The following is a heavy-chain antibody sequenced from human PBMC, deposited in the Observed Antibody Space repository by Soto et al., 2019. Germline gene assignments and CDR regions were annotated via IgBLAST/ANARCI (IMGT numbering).Heavy chain of an antibody. J-gene: IGHJ4*02. CDR2: ISNDGNNK. CDR1: GFTFSNYA. CDR3: AKDRVSEQTNGWPQGL. D-gene: IGHD2-8*01. V-gene: IGHV3-30*04. Sequence: LRLSCAASGFTFSNYAMNWVRQAPGKELEWVAVISNDGNNKYYADSVKGRFTISRDNSKNTLDLQLNSLRAEDTAVYFCAKDRVSEQTNGWPQGLWGQGVLVTVS.